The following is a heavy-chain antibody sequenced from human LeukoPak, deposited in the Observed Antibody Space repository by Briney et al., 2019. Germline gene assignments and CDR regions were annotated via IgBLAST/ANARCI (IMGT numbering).Heavy chain of an antibody. CDR2: TVSRGTT. CDR1: GFTFDDYA. J-gene: IGHJ5*02. Sequence: QPGGSLRLSCAASGFTFDDYAMNWVRQAPGKGLEWVSSTVSRGTTQYADSVKGRFTVSRDTSKNTLYLQMNSLRADDTAVYYCAKCSTSAYTTGWCNWIDPWGQGTLVTVSS. D-gene: IGHD6-19*01. V-gene: IGHV3-23*01. CDR3: AKCSTSAYTTGWCNWIDP.